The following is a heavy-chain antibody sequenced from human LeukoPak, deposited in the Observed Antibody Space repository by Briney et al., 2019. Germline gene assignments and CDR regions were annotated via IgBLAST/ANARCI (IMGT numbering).Heavy chain of an antibody. Sequence: QPGGSLRLSCAASGFTFSTYAMTWVRQAPGKGLEWVSGISTSGDRTYYADSVKGRFTISRGNSKNTLYLQMNSLRAEDTAEYYCARSAVGTSCCTAVDYWGQGTLVTVSS. CDR1: GFTFSTYA. CDR3: ARSAVGTSCCTAVDY. D-gene: IGHD1-26*01. J-gene: IGHJ4*02. V-gene: IGHV3-23*01. CDR2: ISTSGDRT.